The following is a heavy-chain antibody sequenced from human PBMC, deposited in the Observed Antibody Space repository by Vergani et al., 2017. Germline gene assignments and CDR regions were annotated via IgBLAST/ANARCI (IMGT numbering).Heavy chain of an antibody. CDR2: ISGSGGST. CDR3: ARPMRLGYCSSTSCYTGAFDI. V-gene: IGHV3-23*01. Sequence: EVQLLESGGGLVQPGGSLRLSCAASGFTFSSYAMSWVRQAPGKGLEWVSAISGSGGSTYYADSVKGRFTISRDNSKNTLYLQMNSLRAEDTAVYYCARPMRLGYCSSTSCYTGAFDIWGQGTMVTVSS. J-gene: IGHJ3*02. CDR1: GFTFSSYA. D-gene: IGHD2-2*02.